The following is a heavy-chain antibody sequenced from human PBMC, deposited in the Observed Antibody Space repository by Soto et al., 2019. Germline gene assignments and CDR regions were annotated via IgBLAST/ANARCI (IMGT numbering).Heavy chain of an antibody. CDR3: VHRAGMGGNSWLPGH. CDR1: GFSLSTSEVG. J-gene: IGHJ4*02. CDR2: LYWDDDK. V-gene: IGHV2-5*02. D-gene: IGHD6-13*01. Sequence: QITLKESGPTLVKPTQTLTLTCTFSGFSLSTSEVGVGWIRQPPGKALEWLALLYWDDDKRYNPSLKSRLTIAQDTSKNQVVLTLTNMEPVDTAAYYCVHRAGMGGNSWLPGHWGQVTLVTVSS.